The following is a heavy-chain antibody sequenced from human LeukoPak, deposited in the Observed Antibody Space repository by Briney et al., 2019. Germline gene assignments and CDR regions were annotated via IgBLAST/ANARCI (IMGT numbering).Heavy chain of an antibody. J-gene: IGHJ6*02. V-gene: IGHV4-59*01. CDR3: ARAGYCSSTSCQWVPLV. CDR2: IYYSGST. Sequence: SETLSLTCTVPGGSMKNYYWSWIRQSPGKGLEWIGYIYYSGSTNYNPSLKSRVTISVDTSKNQFSLKLSSVTAADTAVYYCARAGYCSSTSCQWVPLVWGQGTTVTVSS. CDR1: GGSMKNYY. D-gene: IGHD2-2*03.